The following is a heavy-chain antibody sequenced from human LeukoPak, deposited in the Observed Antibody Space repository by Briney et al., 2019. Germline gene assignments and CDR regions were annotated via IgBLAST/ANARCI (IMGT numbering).Heavy chain of an antibody. D-gene: IGHD3-22*01. J-gene: IGHJ5*02. Sequence: GGSLRLSCVVSGFPFTNYWMSWVRQAPGKGLEWVANTNLDGTKRYYMGSVKGRFTISRDDAENSVYLQMDSLRTEDTAVYYCARELNYDSSGTRSNWFDPWGQGTLVTVSS. CDR1: GFPFTNYW. CDR3: ARELNYDSSGTRSNWFDP. CDR2: TNLDGTKR. V-gene: IGHV3-7*01.